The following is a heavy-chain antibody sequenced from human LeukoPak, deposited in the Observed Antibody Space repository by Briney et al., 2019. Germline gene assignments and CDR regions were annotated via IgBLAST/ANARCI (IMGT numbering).Heavy chain of an antibody. Sequence: SETLSLTCTVSGGSISSGDYSWSWIRQPPGKGLEWIGYIYYSGSTYYNPSLKSRVTISVDTSKNQFSLKLSSVTAADTAVYYCARSWERELGPWGQGNLVTVSS. CDR1: GGSISSGDYS. CDR3: ARSWERELGP. V-gene: IGHV4-30-4*01. CDR2: IYYSGST. J-gene: IGHJ5*02. D-gene: IGHD1-26*01.